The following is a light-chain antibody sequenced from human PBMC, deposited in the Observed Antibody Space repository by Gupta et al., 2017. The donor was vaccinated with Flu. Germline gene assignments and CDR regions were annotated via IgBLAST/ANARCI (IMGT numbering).Light chain of an antibody. V-gene: IGLV2-14*01. CDR3: SSYTSSNTLV. CDR2: DVN. Sequence: QSALTQPASVSGSPGQLITISCTGTSSDVGGHDYVSWYQQHPGKAPKLMIYDVNNRPSGVSNRFSGSKSGNTASLTISGLQAEDEADYYCSSYTSSNTLVFGGGTKLTVL. CDR1: SSDVGGHDY. J-gene: IGLJ2*01.